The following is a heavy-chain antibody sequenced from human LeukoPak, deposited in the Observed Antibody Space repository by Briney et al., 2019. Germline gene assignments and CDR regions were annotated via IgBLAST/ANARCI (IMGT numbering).Heavy chain of an antibody. Sequence: GGSLRLSCAASGFTFNNHALTWVRQTPGKGLECVSAISGDGISPYYADSVRGRFTISRDNSKNTLYLQMNSLRVEDTAVYFCARDPVAFPYFFDYWGQGTLVTVSS. CDR1: GFTFNNHA. CDR3: ARDPVAFPYFFDY. V-gene: IGHV3-23*01. J-gene: IGHJ4*02. CDR2: ISGDGISP.